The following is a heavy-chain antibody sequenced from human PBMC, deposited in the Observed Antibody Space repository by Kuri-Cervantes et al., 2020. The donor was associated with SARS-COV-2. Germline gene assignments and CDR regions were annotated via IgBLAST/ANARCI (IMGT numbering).Heavy chain of an antibody. J-gene: IGHJ4*02. V-gene: IGHV3-49*04. CDR3: TRVKLLWFGEFS. D-gene: IGHD3-10*01. Sequence: GESLKISCTASGFTFGDYAMSWVRQAPGKGLEWVGFIRSKAYGGTTEYAASVKGRFTIPRDDSKSIAYLQMNSLKTEDTAVYYCTRVKLLWFGEFSWGQGTLVTVSS. CDR1: GFTFGDYA. CDR2: IRSKAYGGTT.